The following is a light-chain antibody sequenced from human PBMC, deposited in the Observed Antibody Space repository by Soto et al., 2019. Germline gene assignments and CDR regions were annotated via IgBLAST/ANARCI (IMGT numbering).Light chain of an antibody. CDR3: TSYTSTNSLV. J-gene: IGLJ3*02. CDR2: NVR. CDR1: NSDVGGYNY. Sequence: QSALTQPASVSGSPGQSITISCTGTNSDVGGYNYVSWYQQHPGKAPKLVIYNVRDRPSGVSSRFSGSKSGTTASLTISGLQAEDEADYYCTSYTSTNSLVFGGGTKVTVL. V-gene: IGLV2-14*03.